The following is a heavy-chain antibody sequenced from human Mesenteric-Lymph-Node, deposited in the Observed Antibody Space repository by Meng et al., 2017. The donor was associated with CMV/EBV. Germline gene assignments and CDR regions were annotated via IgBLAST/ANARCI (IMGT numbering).Heavy chain of an antibody. J-gene: IGHJ4*02. Sequence: GGSLRLSCAASRFTFSSYWMSWVRQAPGKGLEWVANIKQDGSEKYYVDSVKGRFTISRDNAKNSLYLQMNSLRAEDTAVYYCAREALYDFWSGYEYWGQGTLVTVSS. CDR1: RFTFSSYW. CDR2: IKQDGSEK. CDR3: AREALYDFWSGYEY. V-gene: IGHV3-7*01. D-gene: IGHD3-3*01.